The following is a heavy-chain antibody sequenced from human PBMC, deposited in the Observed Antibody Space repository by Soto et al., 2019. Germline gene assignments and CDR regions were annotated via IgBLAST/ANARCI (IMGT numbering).Heavy chain of an antibody. J-gene: IGHJ4*02. CDR1: GFTVSSNY. CDR2: IYSGGST. Sequence: GGSLRLSCAASGFTVSSNYMSWVRQAPGKGLEWVSVIYSGGSTYYADSVKGRFTISRDNSKNTLYLQMNSLRAEDTPVYYCASARGYYDTSGYSGYYFDYWGQGPLVTVSA. CDR3: ASARGYYDTSGYSGYYFDY. D-gene: IGHD3-22*01. V-gene: IGHV3-53*01.